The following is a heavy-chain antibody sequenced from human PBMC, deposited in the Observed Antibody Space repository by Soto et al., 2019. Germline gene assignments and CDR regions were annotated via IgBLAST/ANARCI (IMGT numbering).Heavy chain of an antibody. V-gene: IGHV1-24*01. CDR1: GYTLTELS. CDR3: ATTDSSGYYPFYYYYGMDV. J-gene: IGHJ6*02. D-gene: IGHD3-22*01. CDR2: FGPEDGET. Sequence: ASVKVSCKVSGYTLTELSMHWVRQAPGKGLEWMGGFGPEDGETIYAQKFQGRVTMTEDTSTDTAYMELSSLRSEDTAVYYCATTDSSGYYPFYYYYGMDVWGQGTTVTVSS.